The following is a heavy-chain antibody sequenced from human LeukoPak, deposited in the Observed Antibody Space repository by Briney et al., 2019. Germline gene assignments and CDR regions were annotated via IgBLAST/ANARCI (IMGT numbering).Heavy chain of an antibody. CDR2: IAYDGINK. J-gene: IGHJ4*02. CDR3: AKVGHYHDFDY. Sequence: GGSLRLSCVVSGFTFSSYAMHWVRQAPGKGPEWVALIAYDGINKYHADSVKGRFTVSRDNSKNTLYLQMNSLRGEDTAVYYCAKVGHYHDFDYWGQGTLVTVSS. D-gene: IGHD3-3*01. CDR1: GFTFSSYA. V-gene: IGHV3-30*18.